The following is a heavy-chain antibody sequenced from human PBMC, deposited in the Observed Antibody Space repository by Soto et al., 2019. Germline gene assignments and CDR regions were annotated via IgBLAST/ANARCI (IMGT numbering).Heavy chain of an antibody. Sequence: SETLSLTCTVSGGSISSYYWSWIRQPPGKGLEWIGYIYYSGSTNYNPSLKSRVTISVDTSKNQFSLKLSSVTAADTAVYYCARDVPRGSSGWYYSGMDVWGQGTTVTVSS. V-gene: IGHV4-59*01. CDR2: IYYSGST. CDR3: ARDVPRGSSGWYYSGMDV. CDR1: GGSISSYY. D-gene: IGHD6-19*01. J-gene: IGHJ6*02.